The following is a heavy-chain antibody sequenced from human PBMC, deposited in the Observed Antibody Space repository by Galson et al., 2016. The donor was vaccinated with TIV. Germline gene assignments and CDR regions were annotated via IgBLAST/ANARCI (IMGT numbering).Heavy chain of an antibody. V-gene: IGHV3-23*01. CDR2: ISSGGART. CDR3: AKDERLGSYFDY. Sequence: SLRLSCAASGFTFSSYAMSWVRQAPGKGLEWVSGISSGGARTYYADSVNGRFTISRDNSKNTVYLQVNSLRDADTAVYYCAKDERLGSYFDYWGQGTLVTVSS. D-gene: IGHD3-10*01. CDR1: GFTFSSYA. J-gene: IGHJ4*02.